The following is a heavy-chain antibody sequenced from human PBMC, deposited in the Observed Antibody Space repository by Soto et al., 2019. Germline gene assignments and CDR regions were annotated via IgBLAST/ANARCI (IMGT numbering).Heavy chain of an antibody. Sequence: ASVKVSCKASGGTFSSYSISWVRHAPGQGLEWMGGIIPIFGTANYAQKFQGRVTITADESTSTAYMELSSLRSEDTAVYYCARDGRFLEGLWEPYNWFDPWGQGTLVTVSS. CDR3: ARDGRFLEGLWEPYNWFDP. CDR2: IIPIFGTA. CDR1: GGTFSSYS. J-gene: IGHJ5*02. D-gene: IGHD3-3*01. V-gene: IGHV1-69*13.